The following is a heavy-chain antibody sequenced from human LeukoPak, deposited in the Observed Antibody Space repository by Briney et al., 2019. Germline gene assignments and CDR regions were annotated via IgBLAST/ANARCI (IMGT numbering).Heavy chain of an antibody. J-gene: IGHJ3*02. Sequence: GGSLRLSCAASGFTFSRYAVSWVRQALGKELEWVSAISGSGINTYYADSVKGRFTISRDNSKNTLFLQMNSLRADDTAVYYCARSEFGAFDIWGQGTMVTVSS. CDR2: ISGSGINT. CDR3: ARSEFGAFDI. V-gene: IGHV3-23*01. CDR1: GFTFSRYA. D-gene: IGHD3-16*01.